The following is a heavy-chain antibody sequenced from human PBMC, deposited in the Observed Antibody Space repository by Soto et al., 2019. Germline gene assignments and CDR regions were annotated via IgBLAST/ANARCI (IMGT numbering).Heavy chain of an antibody. D-gene: IGHD4-17*01. V-gene: IGHV4-59*01. CDR2: IYYSGST. Sequence: SDTLSLTCTVSGVPISSYYWSWIRQPPGKGLEWIGYIYYSGSTNYNPSLKSRVTISVDTSKNQFSLKLSSVTAADTAVYYCARASDYVGNRNWFDPWGQGTLVSVSS. CDR1: GVPISSYY. J-gene: IGHJ5*02. CDR3: ARASDYVGNRNWFDP.